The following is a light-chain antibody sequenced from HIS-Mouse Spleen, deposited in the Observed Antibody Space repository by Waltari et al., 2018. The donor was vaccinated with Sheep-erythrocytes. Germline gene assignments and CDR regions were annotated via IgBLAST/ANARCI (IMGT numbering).Light chain of an antibody. CDR3: QQYNSYPLT. CDR2: KAS. J-gene: IGKJ4*01. V-gene: IGKV1-5*03. Sequence: DIQMTQSPSTLSASVVDRVSITCLASQSISSWLAWYQQKPGKAPKLLIYKASSLESGVPSRFSGSGSGTEFTLTISSLQPDDFATYYCQQYNSYPLTFGGGTKVEIK. CDR1: QSISSW.